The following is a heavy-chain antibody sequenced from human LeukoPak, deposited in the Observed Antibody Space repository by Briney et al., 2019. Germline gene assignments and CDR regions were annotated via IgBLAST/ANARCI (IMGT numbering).Heavy chain of an antibody. V-gene: IGHV3-48*03. Sequence: GGSLRLSCAASGFTFGSYEMNWVRQAPGKGLEWVSYISSSGSTIYYADSVKGRFTISRDNAKNSLYLQMNSLRAEDTAVYYCARDVGGSGSYVYFQHWGQGTLVTVSS. J-gene: IGHJ1*01. D-gene: IGHD3-10*01. CDR1: GFTFGSYE. CDR3: ARDVGGSGSYVYFQH. CDR2: ISSSGSTI.